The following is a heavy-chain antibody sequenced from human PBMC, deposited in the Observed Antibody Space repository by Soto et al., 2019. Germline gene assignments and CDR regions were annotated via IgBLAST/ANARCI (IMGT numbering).Heavy chain of an antibody. V-gene: IGHV4-59*01. J-gene: IGHJ5*02. CDR2: IYYSGST. CDR1: GGSISSYY. Sequence: PSETLSLTCTVSGGSISSYYWSWIRQPPGKGLEWIWYIYYSGSTNYNPSLKSRVTISVDTSKNQFSLKLSSVTAADTAVYYCARGTMVRGVIWFDPWGQGTLVTVSS. CDR3: ARGTMVRGVIWFDP. D-gene: IGHD3-10*01.